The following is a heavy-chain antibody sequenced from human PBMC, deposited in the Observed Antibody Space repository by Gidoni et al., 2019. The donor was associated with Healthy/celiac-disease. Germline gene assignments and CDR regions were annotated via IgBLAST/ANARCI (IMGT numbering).Heavy chain of an antibody. CDR1: GGTFSSSA. D-gene: IGHD1-26*01. CDR3: ARDRLGATNYFDY. J-gene: IGHJ4*02. V-gene: IGHV1-69*01. Sequence: QVQLVQSGAEVKPPGSSVEVSCKASGGTFSSSAIHWVRQAPGQGIEWMGGIIPIFGTANYGQMFQGRVTITADESTSTAYMELSSLRSEDTAVYYCARDRLGATNYFDYWGQGTLVTVSS. CDR2: IIPIFGTA.